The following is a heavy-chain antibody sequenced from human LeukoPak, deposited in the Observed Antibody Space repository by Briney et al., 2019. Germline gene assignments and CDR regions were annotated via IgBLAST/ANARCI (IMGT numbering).Heavy chain of an antibody. CDR1: GGTFSSYA. V-gene: IGHV1-69*13. Sequence: SVKVSCKASGGTFSSYAISWVRQAPGQGLEWMGGIIPIFGTANYAQKFQGRVTITADESTSTAYMELSSLRSEDTAVYYCARDIRGSSSSSGDYYYYYYMDVWGKGTTVTVSS. CDR3: ARDIRGSSSSSGDYYYYYYMDV. J-gene: IGHJ6*03. CDR2: IIPIFGTA. D-gene: IGHD6-6*01.